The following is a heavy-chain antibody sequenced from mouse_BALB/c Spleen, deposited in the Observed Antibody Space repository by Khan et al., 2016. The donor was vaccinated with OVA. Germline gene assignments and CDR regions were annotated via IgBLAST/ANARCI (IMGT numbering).Heavy chain of an antibody. D-gene: IGHD1-2*01. J-gene: IGHJ2*01. V-gene: IGHV3-2*02. CDR2: ISYSGST. CDR3: ARTARIKY. Sequence: VQLKQSGPGLVKPSQSLSLTCPVTGYSITSGYGWNWIRQFPGNKLEWMGYISYSGSTNYNPSLKSRISITRDTSKNQFFLQLNSVTTEDIATYYCARTARIKYWGQGTTLTVSS. CDR1: GYSITSGYG.